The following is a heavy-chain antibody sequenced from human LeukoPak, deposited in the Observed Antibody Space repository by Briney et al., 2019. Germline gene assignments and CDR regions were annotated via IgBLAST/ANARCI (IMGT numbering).Heavy chain of an antibody. CDR1: GGSISSSSYY. J-gene: IGHJ5*02. V-gene: IGHV4-39*07. D-gene: IGHD3-22*01. Sequence: SETLSLTCTVSGGSISSSSYYWSWIRRPPGKGLEWIGSIYYSGSTYYNPSLKSRVTISVDTSKNQFSLKLSSVTAADTAVYYCAGPSGYYDSSGYANWFDPWGQGTLVTVSS. CDR2: IYYSGST. CDR3: AGPSGYYDSSGYANWFDP.